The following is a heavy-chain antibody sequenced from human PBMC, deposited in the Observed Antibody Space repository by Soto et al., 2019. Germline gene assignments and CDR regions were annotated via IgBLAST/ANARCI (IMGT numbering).Heavy chain of an antibody. CDR1: GGSFSAYY. D-gene: IGHD3-10*01. V-gene: IGHV4-34*01. CDR3: ARLVYDTRLYYMYFDF. CDR2: INQSGIT. Sequence: SETLSLTCAVYGGSFSAYYWSWIRQPRGKGLEWIGEINQSGITNYTPSLKSRVTISVDTSKNQFTLNLSSVTAADTAVYFCARLVYDTRLYYMYFDFWGQGSLVTVSS. J-gene: IGHJ4*02.